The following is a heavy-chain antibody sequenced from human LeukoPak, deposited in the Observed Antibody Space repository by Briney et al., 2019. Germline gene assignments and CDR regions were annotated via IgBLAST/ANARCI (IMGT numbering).Heavy chain of an antibody. CDR3: ATAGLELRPYYYYYYMDV. CDR2: FDPEDGET. D-gene: IGHD1-7*01. Sequence: GASVKVSCKVSGYTLTELSMHWVRQAPGKGLEWMGGFDPEDGETIYAQKFQGRVTMTEDTSTDTAYMELSSLRSEDTAVYYCATAGLELRPYYYYYYMDVWDKGTTVTVSS. CDR1: GYTLTELS. V-gene: IGHV1-24*01. J-gene: IGHJ6*03.